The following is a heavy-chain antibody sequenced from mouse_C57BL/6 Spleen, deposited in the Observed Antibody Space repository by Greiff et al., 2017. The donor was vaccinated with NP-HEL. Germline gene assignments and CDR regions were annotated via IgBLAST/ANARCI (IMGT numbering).Heavy chain of an antibody. CDR3: ARRNGYYPFAD. J-gene: IGHJ3*01. D-gene: IGHD2-3*01. CDR2: INPNNGGT. CDR1: GYTFTDYY. Sequence: EVQLQQSGPELVKPGASVKISCKASGYTFTDYYMNWVKQSHGKSLEWIGDINPNNGGTSYNQKFKGKATLTVDKSSSTAYMELRRLTSADSAVYYCARRNGYYPFADWGQGTLVTVSA. V-gene: IGHV1-26*01.